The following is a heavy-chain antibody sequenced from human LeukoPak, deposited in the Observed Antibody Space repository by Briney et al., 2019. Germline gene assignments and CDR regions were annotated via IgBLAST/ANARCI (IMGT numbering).Heavy chain of an antibody. V-gene: IGHV1-69*13. Sequence: ASVKVSCKASGYTFTSYYIHWVRQAPGQGLEWMGGIIPIFGTANYAQKFQGRVTITADESTSTAYMELSSLRSEDTAVYYCARRTTDSSGWYIDYWGQGTLVTVSS. D-gene: IGHD6-19*01. CDR3: ARRTTDSSGWYIDY. CDR2: IIPIFGTA. CDR1: GYTFTSYY. J-gene: IGHJ4*02.